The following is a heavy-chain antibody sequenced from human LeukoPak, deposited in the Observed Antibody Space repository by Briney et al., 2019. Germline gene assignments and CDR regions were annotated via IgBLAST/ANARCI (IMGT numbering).Heavy chain of an antibody. Sequence: ASVKVSCKASGYTFTANYMHWVRQAPGQGLEYMGWINSNSGGANYAQKFHGRVTMTRHTSISTVYMELSGLTSDDTAVYYCARGGPMVRGVIIPPYGMDVWGQGTTVTVSS. CDR3: ARGGPMVRGVIIPPYGMDV. J-gene: IGHJ6*02. V-gene: IGHV1-2*02. CDR2: INSNSGGA. CDR1: GYTFTANY. D-gene: IGHD3-10*01.